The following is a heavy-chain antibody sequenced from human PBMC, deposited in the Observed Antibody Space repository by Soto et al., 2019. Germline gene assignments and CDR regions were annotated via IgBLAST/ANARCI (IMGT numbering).Heavy chain of an antibody. CDR3: ASTAGVAAHYYYYGMDV. CDR1: GGTFSSYT. Sequence: QVQLVQSGAEVKKPGSSVKVSCKASGGTFSSYTISWVRQAPGQGLEWMGRIIPILGIANYAQKFQGRVTITADKSPSTAYMELSSLRSEDTAVYYCASTAGVAAHYYYYGMDVWGQGTTVTVSS. CDR2: IIPILGIA. J-gene: IGHJ6*02. D-gene: IGHD2-15*01. V-gene: IGHV1-69*02.